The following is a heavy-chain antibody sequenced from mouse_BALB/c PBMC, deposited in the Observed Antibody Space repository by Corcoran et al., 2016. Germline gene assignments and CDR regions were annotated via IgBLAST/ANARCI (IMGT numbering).Heavy chain of an antibody. CDR3: ARSDPLYYVKGGGTYYAMDY. J-gene: IGHJ4*01. CDR1: GYTFTSYV. CDR2: INPYNDGT. Sequence: EVQLQQSGPELVKPGASVKMSCKASGYTFTSYVMHWVKQKPGQGLEWIGYINPYNDGTKYNEKFKGKATLTSDKSSSTAYMELSSLTSEDSAVYYCARSDPLYYVKGGGTYYAMDYWGQGTSVTVSS. V-gene: IGHV1S136*01. D-gene: IGHD1-1*02.